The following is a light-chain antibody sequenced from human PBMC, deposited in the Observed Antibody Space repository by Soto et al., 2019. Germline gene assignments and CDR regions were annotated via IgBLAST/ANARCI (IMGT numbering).Light chain of an antibody. Sequence: IKMTQSPPILSATLGDRVTMTCRASQSISSWLAWYQQKPGKAPKLLIYKASSLESGVPSRFSGSGSGTEFTLTISSLQPDDFATYYCQQYNSYPTLAQGTEVDI. J-gene: IGKJ1*01. CDR3: QQYNSYPT. CDR1: QSISSW. V-gene: IGKV1-5*03. CDR2: KAS.